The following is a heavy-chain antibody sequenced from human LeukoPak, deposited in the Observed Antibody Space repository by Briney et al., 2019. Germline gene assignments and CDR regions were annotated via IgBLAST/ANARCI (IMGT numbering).Heavy chain of an antibody. J-gene: IGHJ3*02. CDR3: ARDLLEIGAFDI. CDR1: GGTFSSNA. CDR2: IIPIFGTA. Sequence: ASVKVSCKASGGTFSSNAISLVRQAPAQGLEWMGRIIPIFGTANYAQKFQGRVTITTDESTSTAYMELSRLRSEDTAVYYCARDLLEIGAFDIWGQGTMVTVSS. V-gene: IGHV1-69*05. D-gene: IGHD5-24*01.